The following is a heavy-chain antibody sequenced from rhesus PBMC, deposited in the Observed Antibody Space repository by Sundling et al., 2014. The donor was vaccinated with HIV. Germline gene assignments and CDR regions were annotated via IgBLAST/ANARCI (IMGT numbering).Heavy chain of an antibody. CDR3: TSGQVYFDY. CDR1: GFTFSSYG. Sequence: EVQLVESGGGLVQPGGSLRLSCAASGFTFSSYGMSWVRQAPGKGLEWVSSISSASSYIYYADSVKGRFTISRDNAKNSLSLQMNXLRAEDTAVYYCTSGQVYFDYWGQGSWSPSPQ. J-gene: IGHJ4*01. V-gene: IGHV3-136*01. D-gene: IGHD6-25*01. CDR2: ISSASSYI.